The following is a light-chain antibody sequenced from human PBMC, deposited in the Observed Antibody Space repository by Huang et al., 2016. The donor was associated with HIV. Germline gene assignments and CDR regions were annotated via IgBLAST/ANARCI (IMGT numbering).Light chain of an antibody. CDR2: GAS. Sequence: DIQMTQSPSSLSASVGDRVTITCRASQTITTYLNWYQQKPGEAPKLLIYGASTLQSGVPSRFSGSGSGTDVTLTINSLEPEDFAIYYCQHRTSWPPSVTFGGGTRVEVK. CDR1: QTITTY. CDR3: QHRTSWPPSVT. V-gene: IGKV1-39*01. J-gene: IGKJ4*01.